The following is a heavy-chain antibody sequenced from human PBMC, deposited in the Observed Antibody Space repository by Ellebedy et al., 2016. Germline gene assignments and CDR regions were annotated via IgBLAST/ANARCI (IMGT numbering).Heavy chain of an antibody. D-gene: IGHD3-3*01. J-gene: IGHJ6*03. Sequence: GGSLRLSXTASGFAFRDYFMSWFRQAPGRGLEWVGFITSKPYGGTTDYAASVKGRFTISSDKSKNTLYLQMNSLRAEDTAVYYCMTDRAAISGVGPVWGKGTSVTVS. V-gene: IGHV3-49*03. CDR1: GFAFRDYF. CDR2: ITSKPYGGTT. CDR3: MTDRAAISGVGPV.